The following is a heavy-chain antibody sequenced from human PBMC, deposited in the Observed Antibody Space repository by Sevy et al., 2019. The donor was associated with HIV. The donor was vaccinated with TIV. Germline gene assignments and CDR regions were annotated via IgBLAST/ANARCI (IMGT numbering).Heavy chain of an antibody. CDR1: GGSISSYY. CDR3: AREEYYDSSGYLENYGMDV. D-gene: IGHD3-22*01. J-gene: IGHJ6*02. Sequence: SETLSLTCTVSGGSISSYYWSWIRQPAGKGLEWIGRIYTSVSTNYNPSLKNRLTMSVDTSKNQFSLKLSSVTAADTAVYYCAREEYYDSSGYLENYGMDVWGQGTPVTVSS. CDR2: IYTSVST. V-gene: IGHV4-4*07.